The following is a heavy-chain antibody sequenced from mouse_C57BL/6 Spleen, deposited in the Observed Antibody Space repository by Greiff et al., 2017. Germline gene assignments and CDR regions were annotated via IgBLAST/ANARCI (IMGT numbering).Heavy chain of an antibody. Sequence: QVQLQQPGAELVRPGTSVKLSCKASGYTFTSYWMHWVKQRPGQGLEWIGVIDPSDSYTNYNQKFKGKATLTVDKSSSTAYMQLSSLTSEDSAVYYYARDSNDYDSYWGPGTTLTVS. CDR2: IDPSDSYT. CDR3: ARDSNDYDSY. J-gene: IGHJ2*01. V-gene: IGHV1-59*01. CDR1: GYTFTSYW. D-gene: IGHD2-4*01.